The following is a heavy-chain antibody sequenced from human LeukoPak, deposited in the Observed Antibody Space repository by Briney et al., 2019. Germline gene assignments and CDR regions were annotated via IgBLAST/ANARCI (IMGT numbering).Heavy chain of an antibody. CDR3: ARGLAVVTGIDY. Sequence: PSETLSLTCTVSGGSISSSSYYWGWIRQPPGKGLEWIGSIYYSGSTYYNPSLKSRVTISVDTSKNQFSLKLSSVTAADTAVYYCARGLAVVTGIDYWGQGTLVTVSS. CDR1: GGSISSSSYY. D-gene: IGHD4-23*01. V-gene: IGHV4-39*07. J-gene: IGHJ4*02. CDR2: IYYSGST.